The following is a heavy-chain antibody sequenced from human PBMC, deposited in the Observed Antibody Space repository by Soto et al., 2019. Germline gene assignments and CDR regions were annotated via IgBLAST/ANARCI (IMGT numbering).Heavy chain of an antibody. V-gene: IGHV3-74*01. Sequence: EVQLVESGGGLVQPGGSLRLSCEVSGFTFSSYWMHWVRQAPGKGLVWVSRIKNVGDDTIYADSVRGRFTMSRDNARNTLYLQMNSLRAEDTAVYYCARDGGSGSYGTFDIWGQGTVVTVSS. CDR1: GFTFSSYW. J-gene: IGHJ3*02. D-gene: IGHD3-10*01. CDR3: ARDGGSGSYGTFDI. CDR2: IKNVGDDT.